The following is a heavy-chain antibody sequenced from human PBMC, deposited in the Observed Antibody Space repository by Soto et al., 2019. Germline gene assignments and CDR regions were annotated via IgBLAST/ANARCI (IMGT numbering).Heavy chain of an antibody. D-gene: IGHD2-15*01. V-gene: IGHV4-59*08. CDR3: ARHGKTQYYFDY. CDR2: IYYSGST. Sequence: SETLSLTCTVSGGSISSYYWSWIRQPPGKGLEWIGYIYYSGSTNYNPSLKSRVTISVDTSKKQFSLKLSSVTAADTAVYYCARHGKTQYYFDYWGQGTLVTVSS. J-gene: IGHJ4*02. CDR1: GGSISSYY.